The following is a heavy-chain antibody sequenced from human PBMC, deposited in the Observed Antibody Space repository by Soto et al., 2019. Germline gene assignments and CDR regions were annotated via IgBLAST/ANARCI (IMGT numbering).Heavy chain of an antibody. J-gene: IGHJ5*02. CDR3: ARDYYDFWSGYYPNWFDP. V-gene: IGHV3-33*01. Sequence: TGGSLRLSCAASGFTFSSYGMHWVRQAPGKGLEWVAVIWYDGSNKYYADSVKGRFTISRDNSKNTLYLQMNSLRAEDTAVYYCARDYYDFWSGYYPNWFDPWGQGTLVTVSS. CDR2: IWYDGSNK. CDR1: GFTFSSYG. D-gene: IGHD3-3*01.